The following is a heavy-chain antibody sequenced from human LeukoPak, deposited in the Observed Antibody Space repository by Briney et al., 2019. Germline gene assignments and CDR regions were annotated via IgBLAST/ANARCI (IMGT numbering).Heavy chain of an antibody. CDR1: GFTFSSYG. V-gene: IGHV3-48*01. D-gene: IGHD2-2*02. CDR2: ISSSSSTI. CDR3: ASLGCSSTSCYNY. Sequence: EAGGSLRLSCAASGFTFSSYGMSWVRQAPGKGLEWVSYISSSSSTIYYADSVKGRFTISRDNAKNSLYLQMNSLRAEDTAVYYCASLGCSSTSCYNYWGQGPLVTVSS. J-gene: IGHJ4*02.